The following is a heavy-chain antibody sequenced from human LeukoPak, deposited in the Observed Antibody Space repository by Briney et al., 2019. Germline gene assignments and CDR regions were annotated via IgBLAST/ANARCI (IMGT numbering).Heavy chain of an antibody. CDR1: GGTFSSYA. D-gene: IGHD3-3*01. J-gene: IGHJ6*03. CDR3: ARGSEVTIFGAVHYMDV. Sequence: GASVKVSCKASGGTFSSYAISWVRQAPGQGLEWMGGIIPIFGTANYAQKFQGRVTITTDESTSTAYMELSSLRSEDTAVYYCARGSEVTIFGAVHYMDVWGKGTTVTVSS. CDR2: IIPIFGTA. V-gene: IGHV1-69*05.